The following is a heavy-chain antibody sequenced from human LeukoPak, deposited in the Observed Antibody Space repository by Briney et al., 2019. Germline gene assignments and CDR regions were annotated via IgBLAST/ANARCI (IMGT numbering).Heavy chain of an antibody. CDR1: GFTFGAFY. V-gene: IGHV3-11*01. J-gene: IGHJ6*03. D-gene: IGHD6-13*01. Sequence: GGSLRLSCAASGFTFGAFYMTWIRQAPGKGLEWISYVSSSGTTIDYADSVKGRFTISRDNSKNTLYLQMNSLRAEDAAVYYCAKARQLFYYYYYMDVWGKGTTVTVSS. CDR3: AKARQLFYYYYYMDV. CDR2: VSSSGTTI.